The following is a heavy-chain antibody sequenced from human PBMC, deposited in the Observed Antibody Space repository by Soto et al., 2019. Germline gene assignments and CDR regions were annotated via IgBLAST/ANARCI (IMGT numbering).Heavy chain of an antibody. V-gene: IGHV4-31*03. CDR1: GGSISSNDFY. CDR2: IYYSGNT. Sequence: PSETLSLTCIVSGGSISSNDFYWSWIRQHPGKGLEWIGYIYYSGNTYYNPSLKSRVTMLVDTSKNQFSLKVSSVTAADTAVYYCARLSGSWQSGFDPWGQGTLVNGSS. J-gene: IGHJ5*02. D-gene: IGHD6-13*01. CDR3: ARLSGSWQSGFDP.